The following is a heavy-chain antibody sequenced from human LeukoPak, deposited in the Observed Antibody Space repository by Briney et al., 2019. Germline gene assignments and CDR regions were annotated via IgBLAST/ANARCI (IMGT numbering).Heavy chain of an antibody. CDR2: VSGSGGRP. CDR3: ARHPEPGYCSSTSCHESYFDY. V-gene: IGHV3-23*01. D-gene: IGHD2-2*01. Sequence: PGGSLRLSCAASGFTFSSCAMSWVRQAPGKGLEWVSAVSGSGGRPYYEDSVKGRFTVSRDNSKNTLYLQMNSLRAEDTAVYYCARHPEPGYCSSTSCHESYFDYWGQGTLVTVSS. CDR1: GFTFSSCA. J-gene: IGHJ4*02.